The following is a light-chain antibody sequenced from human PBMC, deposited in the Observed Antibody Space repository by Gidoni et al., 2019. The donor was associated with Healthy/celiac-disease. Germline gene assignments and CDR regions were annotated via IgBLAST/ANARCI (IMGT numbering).Light chain of an antibody. J-gene: IGKJ2*01. Sequence: DMQMTQSPSSLSASVGDRVTITCRASQSISSYLNWYQQKPGKAPKLLIYAASSLQSGVPSRFSGSGSGTDFTLTISSLQPEDFATYYCQQCYSTPRGFXQXTKLEIK. CDR1: QSISSY. CDR3: QQCYSTPRG. CDR2: AAS. V-gene: IGKV1-39*01.